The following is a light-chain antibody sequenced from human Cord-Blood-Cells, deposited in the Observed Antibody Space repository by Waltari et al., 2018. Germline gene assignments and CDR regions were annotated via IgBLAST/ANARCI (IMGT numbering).Light chain of an antibody. CDR2: GAS. V-gene: IGKV3-20*01. J-gene: IGKJ1*01. Sequence: EIVLTQSPGTLSLSPGERATLSCRASQSVSSSHLAWYQQKPGQAPRLLIYGASSRATGIPDRLSGSGSVTDFTLTISRLEPEDFAVYYCQQYGSSPPFSFGHGAKVEI. CDR1: QSVSSSH. CDR3: QQYGSSPPFS.